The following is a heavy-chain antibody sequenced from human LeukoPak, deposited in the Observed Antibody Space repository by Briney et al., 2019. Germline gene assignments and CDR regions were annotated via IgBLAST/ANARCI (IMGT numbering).Heavy chain of an antibody. J-gene: IGHJ4*02. CDR3: ARVAKERVGGVYYFDY. V-gene: IGHV3-13*01. Sequence: GGSLRLSCAASGFTFNDYDMHWVRQATGKGLEWVSAIGTAGDTYYTGSVKGRFTISRENAKNSLYLQVNSLRAGDTAVYYCARVAKERVGGVYYFDYWGQGTLVTVSS. CDR2: IGTAGDT. D-gene: IGHD1-1*01. CDR1: GFTFNDYD.